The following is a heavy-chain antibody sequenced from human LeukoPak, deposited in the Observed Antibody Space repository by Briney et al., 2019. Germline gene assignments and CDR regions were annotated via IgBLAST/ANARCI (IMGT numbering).Heavy chain of an antibody. CDR1: GGSISSSSSH. CDR3: ARLGRDFYGSGSSAVHL. V-gene: IGHV4-39*01. CDR2: SSYTGKT. Sequence: SETLSLSCAVSGGSISSSSSHWGWIRQPPGKGLEWIGSSSYTGKTYYNPSLLSRVSISVDTFNNQFSLKVTSVTAGDTAVYFCARLGRDFYGSGSSAVHLWGQGTRVTVSP. J-gene: IGHJ3*01. D-gene: IGHD3-10*01.